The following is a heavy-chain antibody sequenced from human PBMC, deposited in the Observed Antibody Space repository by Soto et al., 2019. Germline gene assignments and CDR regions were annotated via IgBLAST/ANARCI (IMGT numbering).Heavy chain of an antibody. Sequence: ASVKVSCKASGGTFSSYAISWVRQAPGQELEWMGGIIPIFGTANYAQKFQGRVTITADKSTSTAYMELSSLRSEDTAVYYCARRVDTAMEAYYYYGMDVWGQGTTVTVSS. J-gene: IGHJ6*02. V-gene: IGHV1-69*06. CDR2: IIPIFGTA. CDR1: GGTFSSYA. D-gene: IGHD5-18*01. CDR3: ARRVDTAMEAYYYYGMDV.